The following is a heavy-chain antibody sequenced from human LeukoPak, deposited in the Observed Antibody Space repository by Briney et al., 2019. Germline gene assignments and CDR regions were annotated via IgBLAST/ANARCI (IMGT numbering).Heavy chain of an antibody. CDR1: GFTFSSYA. CDR2: ISGSGGST. Sequence: GGSLRLSCAASGFTFSSYAMSWVRQAPGKGLEWVSAISGSGGSTYYADSVKGRFTISRDNSKNTLYLQMNSLRAEDTAVYYCARGGGDGYGTLGYWGQGTLVTVSS. J-gene: IGHJ4*02. D-gene: IGHD5-24*01. V-gene: IGHV3-23*01. CDR3: ARGGGDGYGTLGY.